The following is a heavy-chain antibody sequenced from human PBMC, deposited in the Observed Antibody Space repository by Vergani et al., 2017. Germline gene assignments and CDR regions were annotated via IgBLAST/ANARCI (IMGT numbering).Heavy chain of an antibody. V-gene: IGHV5-10-1*03. CDR1: GYSFTNYW. CDR2: IDPSDSYT. CDR3: ARPRGSLGSAFDI. J-gene: IGHJ3*02. D-gene: IGHD1-26*01. Sequence: EVQLVQSGAEVKTPGESLRISCKGSGYSFTNYWITWVRQMPGKGLEWMGRIDPSDSYTNYSPSFQGHVTISADKSISAAYVQWSSLKASDTAMYYCARPRGSLGSAFDIWGQGTMVTVSS.